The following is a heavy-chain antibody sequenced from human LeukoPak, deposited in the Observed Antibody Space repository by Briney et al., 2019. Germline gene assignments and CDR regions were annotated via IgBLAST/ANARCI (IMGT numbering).Heavy chain of an antibody. CDR3: ARDLRGYSGYDLGNWFDP. V-gene: IGHV3-21*01. J-gene: IGHJ5*02. CDR1: GFTFSSYE. Sequence: GGSLRLSCAAAGFTFSSYEMNWVRQAPGKGLEWVSSISSSSSYIYYADSVKGRFTISRDNAKNSLYLQMNSLRAEDTAVYYCARDLRGYSGYDLGNWFDPWGQGTLVTVSS. D-gene: IGHD5-12*01. CDR2: ISSSSSYI.